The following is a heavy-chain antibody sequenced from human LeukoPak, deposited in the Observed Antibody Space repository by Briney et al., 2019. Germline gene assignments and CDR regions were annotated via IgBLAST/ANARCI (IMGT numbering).Heavy chain of an antibody. V-gene: IGHV1-2*06. J-gene: IGHJ5*02. CDR1: GYTFTGYY. Sequence: ASVKVSCKASGYTFTGYYMHWVRQAPGQGLEWMGRINPNSGGTNYAQKFQGRVTMTRDTSISTAYMELSRLRSDDTAVYYCAADQEGVTPITFDPWGQGTLVTVSS. CDR3: AADQEGVTPITFDP. CDR2: INPNSGGT. D-gene: IGHD2-21*02.